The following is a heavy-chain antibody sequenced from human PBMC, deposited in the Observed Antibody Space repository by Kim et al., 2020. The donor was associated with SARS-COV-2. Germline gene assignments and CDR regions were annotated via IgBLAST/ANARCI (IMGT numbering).Heavy chain of an antibody. Sequence: SETLSLTCTVSGGSISSSSYYWGWIRQPPGKGLEWIGSIYYSGSTYYNPSLKSRVTISVDTSKNQFSLKLSSVTAADTAVYYCARHNRSSGWYVAGAFDIWGQGTMVTVSS. CDR2: IYYSGST. D-gene: IGHD6-19*01. J-gene: IGHJ3*02. CDR3: ARHNRSSGWYVAGAFDI. CDR1: GGSISSSSYY. V-gene: IGHV4-39*01.